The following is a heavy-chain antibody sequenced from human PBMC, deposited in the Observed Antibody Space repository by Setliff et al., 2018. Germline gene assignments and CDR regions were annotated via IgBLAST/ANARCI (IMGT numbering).Heavy chain of an antibody. V-gene: IGHV1-18*01. CDR2: ISGFNGVT. D-gene: IGHD2-15*01. CDR1: GYILTSSG. Sequence: SVKVSCKASGYILTSSGITWVRQAPGQGLEWMGWISGFNGVTNYAQTFQGRITMATDTSTKMAHMELSSLRSDDTAVYFCALTTLSLCSGGNCPNALDIWGQGTMVTVSS. J-gene: IGHJ3*02. CDR3: ALTTLSLCSGGNCPNALDI.